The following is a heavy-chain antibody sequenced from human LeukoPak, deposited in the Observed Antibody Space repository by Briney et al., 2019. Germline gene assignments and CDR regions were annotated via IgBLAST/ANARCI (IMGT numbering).Heavy chain of an antibody. D-gene: IGHD6-19*01. J-gene: IGHJ4*02. Sequence: SETLSLTCTVSGGSISSSSYYWSWIRQPPGKGLEWIGEINHSGSTNYNPSLKSRVTISVDTSKNQFSLKLSSVTAADTAVYYCAREAPGYSSGWNTVDYWGQGTLVTVSS. V-gene: IGHV4-39*07. CDR3: AREAPGYSSGWNTVDY. CDR1: GGSISSSSYY. CDR2: INHSGST.